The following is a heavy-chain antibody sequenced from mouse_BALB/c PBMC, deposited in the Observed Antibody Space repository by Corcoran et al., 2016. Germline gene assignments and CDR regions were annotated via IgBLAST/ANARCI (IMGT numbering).Heavy chain of an antibody. CDR2: ISYDGSN. Sequence: DVQLQESGPGLVKPSQSLSLTFSVTGYSITSGYYWNWIRQFPGNKLEWMGYISYDGSNNYNPSLNNRISITRDTSKNQFFLKLNSVTTEDTATYYCARGTVLFAYWGQGTLVTVSA. CDR3: ARGTVLFAY. J-gene: IGHJ3*01. CDR1: GYSITSGYY. V-gene: IGHV3-6*02.